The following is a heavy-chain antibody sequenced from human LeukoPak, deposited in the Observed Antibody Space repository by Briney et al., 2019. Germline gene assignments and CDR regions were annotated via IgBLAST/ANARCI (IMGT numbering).Heavy chain of an antibody. CDR1: GFTFSSYA. Sequence: GGSLRLSCAASGFTFSSYAMHWVRQAPGKGLDWVAVISYDGSNKYYADSMKDRLTISRDNSKNTLYLQMNSLRAEDTAVYYCAKDPSMEGYYYYYYYMDVWGKGTTVTVSS. J-gene: IGHJ6*03. V-gene: IGHV3-30-3*01. CDR3: AKDPSMEGYYYYYYYMDV. CDR2: ISYDGSNK. D-gene: IGHD2/OR15-2a*01.